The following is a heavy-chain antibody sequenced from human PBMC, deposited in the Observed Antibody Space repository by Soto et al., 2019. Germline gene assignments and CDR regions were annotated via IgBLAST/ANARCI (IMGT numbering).Heavy chain of an antibody. V-gene: IGHV3-30*18. CDR1: GFTFSSYG. Sequence: QVQLVESGGGVVQPGRSLRLSCAASGFTFSSYGMHWVRQAPGKGLEWVAVISYDGNNKYYEDSVKGRLTISRDDSKNMVFLEMNSLRYEDTAVYSCAKDARTCTLGVCLHNWVAPWGQGNLVTLS. CDR3: AKDARTCTLGVCLHNWVAP. CDR2: ISYDGNNK. D-gene: IGHD2-8*01. J-gene: IGHJ5*02.